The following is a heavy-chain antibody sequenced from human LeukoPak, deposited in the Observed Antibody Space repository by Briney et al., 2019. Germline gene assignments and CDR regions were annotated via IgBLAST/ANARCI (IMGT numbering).Heavy chain of an antibody. CDR1: GGSFSGYY. V-gene: IGHV4-34*01. Sequence: SETLSLTCAVYGGSFSGYYWSWIRQPPGKGLEWIGEINHSGSTDYNPSLKSRVTISVDTSKNQFSLKLSSVTAADTAVYYCARVYPPLAAAGTGVDYWGQGTLVTVSS. D-gene: IGHD6-13*01. J-gene: IGHJ4*02. CDR2: INHSGST. CDR3: ARVYPPLAAAGTGVDY.